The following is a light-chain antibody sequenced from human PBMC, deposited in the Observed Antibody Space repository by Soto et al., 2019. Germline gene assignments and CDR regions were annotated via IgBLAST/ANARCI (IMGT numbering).Light chain of an antibody. CDR1: QNIGSW. CDR2: DAS. V-gene: IGKV1-5*01. Sequence: DIQMTQSPSTLSASVGDRVTITCRASQNIGSWLAWYQQKPGKAPNVLIYDASNLESGVPSRFSGSGSGTEFTLTISSLQPDDFATYYCQQYNTPGTFGQGTKVDIK. CDR3: QQYNTPGT. J-gene: IGKJ1*01.